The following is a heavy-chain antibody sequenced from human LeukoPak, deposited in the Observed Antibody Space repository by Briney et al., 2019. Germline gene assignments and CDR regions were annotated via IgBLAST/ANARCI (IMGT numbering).Heavy chain of an antibody. D-gene: IGHD2-2*01. CDR2: IIPIFGTA. CDR1: GGTFSSYA. Sequence: SVKVSCKASGGTFSSYAISWVRQAPGQGLEWMGGIIPIFGTANYAQKFQGRVTITTDESTSTAYMELSSLRSEDTAVCYCVGRVVPAATGAFDIWGQGTMVTVSS. J-gene: IGHJ3*02. CDR3: VGRVVPAATGAFDI. V-gene: IGHV1-69*05.